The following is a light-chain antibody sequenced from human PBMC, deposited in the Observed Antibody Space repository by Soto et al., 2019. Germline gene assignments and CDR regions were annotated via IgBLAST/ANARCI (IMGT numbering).Light chain of an antibody. CDR1: SSNNGSNA. J-gene: IGLJ3*02. V-gene: IGLV1-44*01. CDR3: AAWGDSLNTWV. Sequence: QSVLTQPPSASGTPGQRVTISCSGSSSNNGSNAVSWYQHFPGTAPKVLIYSDDQRPSGVPDRFSGSKSGTSASLAISGLRAEDEADYFCAAWGDSLNTWVFGGGTKVTVL. CDR2: SDD.